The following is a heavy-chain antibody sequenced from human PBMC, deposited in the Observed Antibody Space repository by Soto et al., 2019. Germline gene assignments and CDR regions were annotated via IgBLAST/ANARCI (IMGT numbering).Heavy chain of an antibody. J-gene: IGHJ4*02. CDR2: INSDGSST. V-gene: IGHV3-74*01. CDR1: GFTFSSYW. Sequence: GGSLRLSCAASGFTFSSYWMHWVRQAPEKGLVWVSRINSDGSSTSYADSVKGRFTISRDNAKNTLYLQMNSLRAEDTAVYYCARDPLYFYDSTGYYDYWGQGTLVTVSS. CDR3: ARDPLYFYDSTGYYDY. D-gene: IGHD3-22*01.